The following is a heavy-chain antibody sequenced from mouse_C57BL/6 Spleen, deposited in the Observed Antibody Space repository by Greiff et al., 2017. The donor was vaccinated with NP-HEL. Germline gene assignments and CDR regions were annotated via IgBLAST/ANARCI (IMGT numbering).Heavy chain of an antibody. J-gene: IGHJ4*01. CDR2: IDPSDSET. CDR1: GYTFTSYW. D-gene: IGHD1-1*01. Sequence: QVQLQQPGAELVRPGSSVKLSCKASGYTFTSYWMHWVKQRPIQGLEWIGNIDPSDSETHYNQKFKDKATLTVDKSSSTAYMQLSSLTSEDSAVDYCARRANYGSSYGAMDYWGQGTSVTVSS. V-gene: IGHV1-52*01. CDR3: ARRANYGSSYGAMDY.